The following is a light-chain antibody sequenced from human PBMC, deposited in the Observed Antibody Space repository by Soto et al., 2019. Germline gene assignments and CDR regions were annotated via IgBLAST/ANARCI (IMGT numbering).Light chain of an antibody. V-gene: IGLV4-69*01. CDR2: VKSDGSH. Sequence: QSVLTQSPSASASLGASVNLTCTLSSGHSSYAIAWHQQQPEKGPRYLMKVKSDGSHRKGDGIPDRFSGSSSGAERYLTISSLQSEDEADYYCQTWGTGVIFGGGTKLTVL. CDR1: SGHSSYA. J-gene: IGLJ2*01. CDR3: QTWGTGVI.